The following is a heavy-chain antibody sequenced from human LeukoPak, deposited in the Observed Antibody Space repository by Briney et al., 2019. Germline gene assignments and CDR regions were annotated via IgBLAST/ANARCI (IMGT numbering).Heavy chain of an antibody. CDR1: GFTVSSNY. J-gene: IGHJ5*02. CDR2: IYSGGST. V-gene: IGHV3-53*01. CDR3: ASSKSANGGIFER. D-gene: IGHD4-23*01. Sequence: GGSLRLSCAASGFTVSSNYMSWVRQAPGKGLEWVSVIYSGGSTYYADSVKGRFTISRDNSKNTLYLQMNSLRAEDTAVYYCASSKSANGGIFERWGQGTLVTVSS.